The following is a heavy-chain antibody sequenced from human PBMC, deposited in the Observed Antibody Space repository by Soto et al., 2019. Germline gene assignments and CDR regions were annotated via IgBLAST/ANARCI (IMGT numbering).Heavy chain of an antibody. J-gene: IGHJ6*02. CDR2: INAGNGNT. CDR3: ARAPMVVAATHYYGMDV. CDR1: GYTFTSYA. V-gene: IGHV1-3*01. Sequence: ASVKVSCEASGYTFTSYAIHWVRQAPGQRLEWMGWINAGNGNTKYSQKFQGRVTITRDTSASTAYMELSSLRSEDTAVYYCARAPMVVAATHYYGMDVWGQGTTVTVSS. D-gene: IGHD2-15*01.